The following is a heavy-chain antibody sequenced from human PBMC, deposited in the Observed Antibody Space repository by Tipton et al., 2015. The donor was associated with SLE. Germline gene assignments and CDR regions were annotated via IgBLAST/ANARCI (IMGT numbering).Heavy chain of an antibody. Sequence: SLRLSCAASGFTFSSYSMNWVRQAPGKGLEWVSYISSSSSTIYYADSVKGRFTISRDNAKNSLYLQMNSLRAEDTAVYYCAREGDFGDYGGGMDIWGQGPTVTVSS. CDR3: AREGDFGDYGGGMDI. CDR1: GFTFSSYS. CDR2: ISSSSSTI. V-gene: IGHV3-48*01. J-gene: IGHJ6*02. D-gene: IGHD4-17*01.